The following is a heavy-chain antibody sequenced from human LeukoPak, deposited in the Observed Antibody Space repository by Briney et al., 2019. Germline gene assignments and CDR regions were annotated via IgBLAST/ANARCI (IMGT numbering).Heavy chain of an antibody. CDR3: ARDRGSTAAAGRTTYFDY. CDR2: IKEDGSEK. CDR1: GFTFSSYW. D-gene: IGHD6-13*01. J-gene: IGHJ4*02. V-gene: IGHV3-7*01. Sequence: GGSLRLSCAASGFTFSSYWMSWVRQAPGKGLEWVASIKEDGSEKYYVDSVKGRFTISRDNAKNSLYLQMNSLRAEDTAVYYCARDRGSTAAAGRTTYFDYWGQGTLVTVSS.